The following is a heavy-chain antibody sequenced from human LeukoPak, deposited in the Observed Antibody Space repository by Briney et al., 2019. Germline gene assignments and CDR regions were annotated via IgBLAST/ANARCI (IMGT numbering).Heavy chain of an antibody. Sequence: ASVKVSCKASGGTFSSYAISWVRQAPGQGLEWMGGIIPIFGTANYAQKFQGRVTITTDESTSTAYMELSSLRSEDTAVYYCARLWFGESLDFDYWGQGTLVTVSS. V-gene: IGHV1-69*05. CDR3: ARLWFGESLDFDY. CDR2: IIPIFGTA. J-gene: IGHJ4*02. D-gene: IGHD3-10*01. CDR1: GGTFSSYA.